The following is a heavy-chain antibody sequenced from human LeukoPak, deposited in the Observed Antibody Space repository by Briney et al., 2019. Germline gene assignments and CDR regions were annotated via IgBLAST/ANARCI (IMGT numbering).Heavy chain of an antibody. Sequence: ASVKVSCEASGYTFTSYYMHWVRQAPGQGLEWMGIINPSGGSTSYAQKFQGRVTVTRDTSTSTVYMELSSLRSEDTAVYYCARDLSGSYVQDYWGQGTLVTVSS. V-gene: IGHV1-46*01. CDR2: INPSGGST. CDR3: ARDLSGSYVQDY. CDR1: GYTFTSYY. J-gene: IGHJ4*02. D-gene: IGHD1-26*01.